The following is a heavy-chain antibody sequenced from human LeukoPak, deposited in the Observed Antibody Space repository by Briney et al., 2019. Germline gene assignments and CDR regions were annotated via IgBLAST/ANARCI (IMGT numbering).Heavy chain of an antibody. V-gene: IGHV1-18*01. CDR2: ISAYNGNT. D-gene: IGHD2/OR15-2a*01. CDR1: GYTFTSYG. Sequence: ASVKVSCKASGYTFTSYGISWVRQAPGQGLEWVGWISAYNGNTNYAQKLQGRVTMTTDTSTSTAYMELRSLRSDDTAVYYCARAAILVLPGDYWGQGTLVTVSS. J-gene: IGHJ4*02. CDR3: ARAAILVLPGDY.